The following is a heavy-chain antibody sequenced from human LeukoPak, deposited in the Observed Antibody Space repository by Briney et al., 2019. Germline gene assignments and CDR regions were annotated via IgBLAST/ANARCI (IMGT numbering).Heavy chain of an antibody. D-gene: IGHD3-10*01. CDR2: IYYSGRT. Sequence: SETLSLTCTVSGVSISSTYYWSWIRQHPGKGLEWIGYIYYSGRTYYNPSLKSRVTMSVDTSKNQFSLKLSSVTAADTAVFYCARDSGYYFDDWGQGTTVTVSS. CDR3: ARDSGYYFDD. V-gene: IGHV4-31*03. CDR1: GVSISSTYY. J-gene: IGHJ4*03.